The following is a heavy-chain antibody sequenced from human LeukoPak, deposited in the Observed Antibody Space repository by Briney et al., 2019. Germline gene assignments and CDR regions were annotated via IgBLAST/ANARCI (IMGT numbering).Heavy chain of an antibody. CDR3: ARKNGLDY. Sequence: QTGGSLRLSCAASGFTFDDYGMSWVRQAPGKGLEWVANIKQDGSEKYYVDSVKGRFTISRDNAKNSLYLQMNSLRAEDTAVYYCARKNGLDYWGQGTLVTVSS. CDR1: GFTFDDYG. CDR2: IKQDGSEK. J-gene: IGHJ4*02. V-gene: IGHV3-7*01.